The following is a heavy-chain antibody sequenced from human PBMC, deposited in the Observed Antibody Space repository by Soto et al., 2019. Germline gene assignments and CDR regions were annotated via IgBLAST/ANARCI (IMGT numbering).Heavy chain of an antibody. V-gene: IGHV3-21*06. CDR1: GFIFTRYS. Sequence: GGSLRLSCAASGFIFTRYSMNWVRQAPGKGLEWASSISSTTNYIYYGDSMKGRFTISRDNAKNSLYLEMNSLRAEDTAVYYCARESEDLTSNFDYWGQGTLVTVSS. CDR2: ISSTTNYI. J-gene: IGHJ4*02. CDR3: ARESEDLTSNFDY.